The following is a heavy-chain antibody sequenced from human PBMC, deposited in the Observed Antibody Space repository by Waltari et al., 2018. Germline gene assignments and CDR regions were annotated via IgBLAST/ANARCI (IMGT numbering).Heavy chain of an antibody. V-gene: IGHV4-39*01. CDR2: VSYSGTN. CDR3: ATYIGASVGTAAFDV. CDR1: GVSITSNRHY. Sequence: QLQLQESGPRLVRPSETLSLICRVSGVSITSNRHYWAWIRQSPGQGLEWIGTVSYSGTNYIRPSLKSRVSVSRDTSKNQVSLILGSVTAADMAVYYCATYIGASVGTAAFDVWGQGTMVTVSS. D-gene: IGHD5-12*01. J-gene: IGHJ3*01.